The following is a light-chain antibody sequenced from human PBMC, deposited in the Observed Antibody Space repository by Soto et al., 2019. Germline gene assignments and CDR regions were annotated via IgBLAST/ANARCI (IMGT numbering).Light chain of an antibody. CDR2: DVS. V-gene: IGLV2-14*03. CDR1: SSDVGGYNY. CDR3: TSYTSSSTRGV. Sequence: QSALTQPASVSGSPVQSITISCTGTSSDVGGYNYVSWYQQHPGKAPKLMIYDVSSRPSGVSNRFSGSKSGNTASLTISGLQAEDEADYYCTSYTSSSTRGVFGGGTKLTVL. J-gene: IGLJ2*01.